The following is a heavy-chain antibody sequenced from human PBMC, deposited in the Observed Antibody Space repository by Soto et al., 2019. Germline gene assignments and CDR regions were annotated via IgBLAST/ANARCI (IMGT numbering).Heavy chain of an antibody. V-gene: IGHV3-7*01. D-gene: IGHD2-8*01. Sequence: EVQLVESGGGLVQPGGSLRLSCAASGFTFSSYWMSWVRQPPGKRLEWVANIKEDGSERYYADSVKGRLIISRDNAKNSMYLQINTLRVEDTAIYCCERDVSRCDTKAYWDNWGQGNLVTVS. CDR1: GFTFSSYW. J-gene: IGHJ4*02. CDR2: IKEDGSER. CDR3: ERDVSRCDTKAYWDN.